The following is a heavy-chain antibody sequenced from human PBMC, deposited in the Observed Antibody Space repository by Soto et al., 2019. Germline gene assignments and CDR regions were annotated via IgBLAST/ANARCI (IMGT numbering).Heavy chain of an antibody. D-gene: IGHD6-6*01. CDR1: VFTFSDYY. V-gene: IGHV3-11*01. Sequence: QVQLVESGGGLVKHGGSLRLSCAASVFTFSDYYMSWIRQAPGKGLEWVSYISSSGSTIYYADSVKGRFTISRDDAKNSLDRQMNSLIAEDAAFYYCARCIAARRFLSDWGQGTLVNVSS. CDR3: ARCIAARRFLSD. J-gene: IGHJ4*02. CDR2: ISSSGSTI.